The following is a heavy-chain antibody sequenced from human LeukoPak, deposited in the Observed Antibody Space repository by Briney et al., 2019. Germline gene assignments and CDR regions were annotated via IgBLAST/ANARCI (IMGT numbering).Heavy chain of an antibody. V-gene: IGHV1-18*01. D-gene: IGHD6-19*01. CDR1: GYTFNTYG. J-gene: IGHJ3*02. CDR3: ARWSYCCDWYFGTFDN. Sequence: ASVKVSCKASGYTFNTYGISWVRQAPGQGREWMGWISTYDGNTNYAQNLQGRVTMTTDTSTRTAYMELRSLRSGDTAVYYCARWSYCCDWYFGTFDNWGQGTTVTISS. CDR2: ISTYDGNT.